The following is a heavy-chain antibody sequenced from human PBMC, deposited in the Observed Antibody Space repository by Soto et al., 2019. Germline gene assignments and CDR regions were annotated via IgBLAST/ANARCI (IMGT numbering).Heavy chain of an antibody. CDR3: AKGFGNYGAFDY. CDR2: ISNDGSNK. J-gene: IGHJ4*02. V-gene: IGHV3-30*18. Sequence: QVHLVESGGGVVQPGRSLRLSCAASGFSFSTYGMHWFRQAPGKGLEWVAFISNDGSNKYYADSVKGRFTISRDNSKNTLYLQMNSLRAEDTAVYYCAKGFGNYGAFDYWGQGTLVTVSS. CDR1: GFSFSTYG. D-gene: IGHD1-7*01.